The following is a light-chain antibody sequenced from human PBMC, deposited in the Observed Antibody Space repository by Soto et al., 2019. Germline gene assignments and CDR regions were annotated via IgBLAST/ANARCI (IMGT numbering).Light chain of an antibody. CDR1: QSISSS. CDR3: QQSYSTPRT. J-gene: IGKJ1*01. V-gene: IGKV1-39*01. CDR2: AAS. Sequence: DIQMTQSPSSLSASVRDRVTITYRASQSISSSLNWYQQKPGKAPKLLIYAASSLQSGVPSRFSGSGSGTDFTLTISSLQPEDFATYYCQQSYSTPRTFGQGTKVEIK.